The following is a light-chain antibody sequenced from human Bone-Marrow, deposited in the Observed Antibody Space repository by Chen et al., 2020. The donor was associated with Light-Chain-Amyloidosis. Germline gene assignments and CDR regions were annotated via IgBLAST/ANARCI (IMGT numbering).Light chain of an antibody. CDR2: DDS. J-gene: IGLJ3*02. V-gene: IGLV3-21*02. Sequence: SYLLTRPSSVSVAPGHTATIACGGNNIGSTSVHWYQQTPGQAPLLVVYDDSDRPSGIPERLSGSNSGNTATLTISRVEAGDEADYYCQVWDRSSDRPVFGGGTKLTVL. CDR3: QVWDRSSDRPV. CDR1: NIGSTS.